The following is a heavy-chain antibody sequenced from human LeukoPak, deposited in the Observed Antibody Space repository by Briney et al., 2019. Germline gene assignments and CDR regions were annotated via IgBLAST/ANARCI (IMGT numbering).Heavy chain of an antibody. CDR1: GFTFSSYG. Sequence: GGSLRLSCAASGFTFSSYGMHWVRQAPGKGLEWVAVISYDGSNKYYADSVKGRFIISRDNSKNTLYLQMNSLRAEDTAVYYCAKDERSDGYIYYYYYGMDVWGQGTTVTVSS. J-gene: IGHJ6*02. CDR2: ISYDGSNK. D-gene: IGHD5-24*01. V-gene: IGHV3-30*18. CDR3: AKDERSDGYIYYYYYGMDV.